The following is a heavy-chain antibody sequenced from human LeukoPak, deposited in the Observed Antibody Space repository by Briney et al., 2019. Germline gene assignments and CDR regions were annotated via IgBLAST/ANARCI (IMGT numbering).Heavy chain of an antibody. Sequence: PGGSLRLSCTVSGFTVSSNSMSWVRQAPGKGLEWVSFIYSGTIHYSDSVKGRFTISRDNSKNTVDLQMNSLRAEDTAVYYCARDLREHGVFDIWGQGTMVTVSS. V-gene: IGHV3-53*01. CDR1: GFTVSSNS. CDR2: IYSGTI. J-gene: IGHJ3*02. D-gene: IGHD1-26*01. CDR3: ARDLREHGVFDI.